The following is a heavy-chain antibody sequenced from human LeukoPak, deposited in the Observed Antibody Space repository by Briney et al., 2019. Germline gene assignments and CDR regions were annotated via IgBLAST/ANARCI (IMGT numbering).Heavy chain of an antibody. D-gene: IGHD3-10*01. J-gene: IGHJ3*02. CDR2: TSGPGGST. CDR1: GFTFSSYA. CDR3: AKDGDGSGSYSAFDI. V-gene: IGHV3-23*01. Sequence: SGGSLRLSCAASGFTFSSYAMSWVRQAPGKGLEWVSGTSGPGGSTYYADSVKGRFTISRDNSKNTLYLQMNSLRAEDTAVYYCAKDGDGSGSYSAFDIWGQGTMVTVSS.